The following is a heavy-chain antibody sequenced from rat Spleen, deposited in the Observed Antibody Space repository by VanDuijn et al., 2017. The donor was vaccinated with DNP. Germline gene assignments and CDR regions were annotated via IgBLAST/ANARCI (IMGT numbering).Heavy chain of an antibody. CDR1: GFSFSNFG. J-gene: IGHJ2*01. CDR2: ISGSGGNT. CDR3: ARRSAYFDD. Sequence: EVQLVESGGGLVQPGRSMKLSCAASGFSFSNFGMTWVRQAPAKGLEWVATISGSGGNTYYRDSVKGRFTISRDNAQSTLYLQMDSLRSEETAAYYCARRSAYFDDWGEGVMVTVSS. V-gene: IGHV5-46*01.